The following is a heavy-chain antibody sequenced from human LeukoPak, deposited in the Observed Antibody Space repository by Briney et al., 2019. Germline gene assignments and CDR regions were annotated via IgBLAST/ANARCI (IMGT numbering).Heavy chain of an antibody. D-gene: IGHD4-17*01. CDR2: ISYDGSNK. Sequence: GGSLRLSCAASGFTFSSYGMHWVRQAPGKGLEWVAVISYDGSNKYYADSVKGRFTISRDNSKNTLYLQMNSLRAEDTAVYYCAKDRMSGDYDLYYSDYWGQGTLVTVSS. J-gene: IGHJ4*02. V-gene: IGHV3-30*18. CDR3: AKDRMSGDYDLYYSDY. CDR1: GFTFSSYG.